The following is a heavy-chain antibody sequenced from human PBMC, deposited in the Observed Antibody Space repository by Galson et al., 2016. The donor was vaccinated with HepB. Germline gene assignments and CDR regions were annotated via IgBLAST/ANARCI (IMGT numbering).Heavy chain of an antibody. J-gene: IGHJ4*02. CDR2: INRDGSYT. CDR3: ARWVESGDYFDY. V-gene: IGHV3-74*01. D-gene: IGHD1-26*01. Sequence: SLRLSCAASGFSFSTYWMHWVRQGPGKGPVGVSYINRDGSYTRYADSVRGRFTISRDNAKNTLYLQMNSLRVEDTAVYYCARWVESGDYFDYWGQGTLVTVSS. CDR1: GFSFSTYW.